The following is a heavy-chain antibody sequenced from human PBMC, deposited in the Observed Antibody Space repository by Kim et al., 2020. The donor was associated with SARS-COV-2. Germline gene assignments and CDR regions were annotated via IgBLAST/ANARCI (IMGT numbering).Heavy chain of an antibody. CDR3: TRLYCSSTSCYGDY. V-gene: IGHV3-73*01. J-gene: IGHJ4*02. CDR1: GFTFSGSA. D-gene: IGHD2-2*01. Sequence: GGSLRLSCAASGFTFSGSAMHWVRQASGKGLEWVGRIRSKANSYSTAYAASVKGRFTISRNDSKNTAYLQMNSLKTEDTAVYYCTRLYCSSTSCYGDYWGQGTLVTVSS. CDR2: IRSKANSYST.